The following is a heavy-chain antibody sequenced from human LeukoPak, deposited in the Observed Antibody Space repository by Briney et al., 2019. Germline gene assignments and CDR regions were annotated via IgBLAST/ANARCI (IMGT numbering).Heavy chain of an antibody. Sequence: GGSLRLSCAASGFTVRSNYMSWVRQAPGKGLEWVSVIYSGGSTYYADSVKGRFTISRDKSKKTLSLQMNSLRAENTAVYYCARGDRNSYYYMDVWGKGTTVTVSS. J-gene: IGHJ6*03. CDR2: IYSGGST. CDR3: ARGDRNSYYYMDV. CDR1: GFTVRSNY. V-gene: IGHV3-53*01. D-gene: IGHD1-14*01.